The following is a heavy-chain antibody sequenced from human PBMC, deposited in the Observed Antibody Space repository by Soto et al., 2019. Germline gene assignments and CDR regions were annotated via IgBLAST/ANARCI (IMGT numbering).Heavy chain of an antibody. CDR3: ARDPQTTSSAPFDY. D-gene: IGHD4-17*01. Sequence: GGSRRLSCAASGFTFTSYAMNWVRQAPGKGLEWVLSISSSSSYIYYADSVKGRFTISRDNAKNSLYLQMNSLRAEDTAVYYCARDPQTTSSAPFDYWGQGTLVTVSS. J-gene: IGHJ4*02. V-gene: IGHV3-21*01. CDR2: ISSSSSYI. CDR1: GFTFTSYA.